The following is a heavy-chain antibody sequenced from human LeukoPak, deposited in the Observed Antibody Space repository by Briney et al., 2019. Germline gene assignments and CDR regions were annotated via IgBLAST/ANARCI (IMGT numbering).Heavy chain of an antibody. CDR3: AKGPVRGVIMDY. CDR2: IRYDGSNK. CDR1: GFTFSSYG. Sequence: GGSLRLSCAASGFTFSSYGMHWVRQAPGKGLEWVAFIRYDGSNKYYADSVKVRFTISRDNSKNTLYLQMNSLRAEDPAVYYCAKGPVRGVIMDYWGQGTLVTVSS. J-gene: IGHJ4*02. V-gene: IGHV3-30*02. D-gene: IGHD3-10*01.